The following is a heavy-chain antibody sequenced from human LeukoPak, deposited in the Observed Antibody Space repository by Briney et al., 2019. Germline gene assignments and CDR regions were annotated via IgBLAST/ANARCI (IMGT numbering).Heavy chain of an antibody. J-gene: IGHJ4*02. CDR1: GGSIRTYY. CDR2: IYYSGST. V-gene: IGHV4-59*01. CDR3: AREPRSSSDPYYFDF. D-gene: IGHD6-25*01. Sequence: SETLSLTCTVSGGSIRTYYWSWVRQPPGKGLEWIGDIYYSGSTNYNPSLKSRVTISVDMSKNQFSLKLSSVTAADTAVYYCAREPRSSSDPYYFDFWGQGTLVTVSS.